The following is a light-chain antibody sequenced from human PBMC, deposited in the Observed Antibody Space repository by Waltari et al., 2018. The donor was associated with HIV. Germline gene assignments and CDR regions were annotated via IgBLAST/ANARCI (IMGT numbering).Light chain of an antibody. Sequence: DIQMTQSPSTLSASVGARVTMTCRASQSISTGLAWYQQKPGKAPKRLIYKATSLESGGPSRVSGSGSGTEFTLTISSLQPDDFATYYCQQYNSYSTFGQGTKLEIK. CDR2: KAT. V-gene: IGKV1-5*03. CDR3: QQYNSYST. J-gene: IGKJ2*01. CDR1: QSISTG.